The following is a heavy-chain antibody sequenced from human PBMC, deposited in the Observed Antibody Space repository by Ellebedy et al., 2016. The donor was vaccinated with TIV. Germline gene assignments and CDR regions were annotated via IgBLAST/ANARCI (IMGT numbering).Heavy chain of an antibody. CDR3: ARKTDTGTSGDY. D-gene: IGHD1-1*01. J-gene: IGHJ4*02. CDR1: GVTVGNNF. Sequence: PGGSLRLSCAASGVTVGNNFMSWVRQAPGKGLEWVSLMYSGGSTDYADSVKGRFTISRNSSKNTLYLQMNSLRAEDTAMYYCARKTDTGTSGDYWGQGTPVTVSS. CDR2: MYSGGST. V-gene: IGHV3-53*01.